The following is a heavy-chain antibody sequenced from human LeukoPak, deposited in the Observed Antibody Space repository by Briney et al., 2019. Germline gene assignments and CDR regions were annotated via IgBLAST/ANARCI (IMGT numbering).Heavy chain of an antibody. CDR2: IRYDGSNK. J-gene: IGHJ4*02. V-gene: IGHV3-30*02. CDR1: GFTFSSYG. D-gene: IGHD3-10*01. Sequence: PGGSLRLSCAASGFTFSSYGMHWVRQAPGKGLEWVAFIRYDGSNKYYADSVKGRFTISRDNSKNTLYLQMNSLRAEDTAVYYCAKDVRYYYGSGSYWFDYWGQGTLVTVSS. CDR3: AKDVRYYYGSGSYWFDY.